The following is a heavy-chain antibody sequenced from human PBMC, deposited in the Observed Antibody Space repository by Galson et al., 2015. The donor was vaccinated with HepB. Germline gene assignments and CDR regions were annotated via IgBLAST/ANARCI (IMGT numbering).Heavy chain of an antibody. Sequence: QSGAEVKKPGESLKISCKGSGYSFTSYWIGWVRQMPGKGLEWMGIIYPGDSDTRYSPSFQGQVTISADKSISTAYLQWSSLKASDTAMYYCARHDRRDLYDILTGAIDYLGQGTLVTVSS. D-gene: IGHD3-9*01. CDR2: IYPGDSDT. CDR3: ARHDRRDLYDILTGAIDY. V-gene: IGHV5-51*01. CDR1: GYSFTSYW. J-gene: IGHJ4*02.